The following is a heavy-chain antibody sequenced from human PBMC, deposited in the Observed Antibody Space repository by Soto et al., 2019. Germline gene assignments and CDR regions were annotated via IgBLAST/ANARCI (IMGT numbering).Heavy chain of an antibody. D-gene: IGHD2-2*01. V-gene: IGHV4-30-2*01. Sequence: QLQLQESGSGLVKPSQTLSLTCAVSGGSISRVGYSWGWIRQPPGKGLEWIGYMYHSGSTYYNPSLKSRVTISIDRSKNQFSLKLSSVTAADTAVYYCARVPDYWGQGILVTVSS. CDR1: GGSISRVGYS. J-gene: IGHJ4*02. CDR2: MYHSGST. CDR3: ARVPDY.